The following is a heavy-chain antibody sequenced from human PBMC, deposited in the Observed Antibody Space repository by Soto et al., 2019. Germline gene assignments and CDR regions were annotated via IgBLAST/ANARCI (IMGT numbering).Heavy chain of an antibody. D-gene: IGHD5-18*01. V-gene: IGHV4-59*01. CDR2: IYYSGST. CDR1: GGSISSYY. CDR3: ARDVVRYNYGSAYYYGMDV. Sequence: SETLSLTCTVSGGSISSYYWSWIRQPPGKGLEWIGYIYYSGSTNYNPSLKSRVTISVDTSKNQFSLKLSSVTAADTAVYYCARDVVRYNYGSAYYYGMDVWGQGTTVTVS. J-gene: IGHJ6*02.